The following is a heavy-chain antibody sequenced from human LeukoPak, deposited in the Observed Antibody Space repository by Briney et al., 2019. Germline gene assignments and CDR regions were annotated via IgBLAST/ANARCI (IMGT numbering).Heavy chain of an antibody. V-gene: IGHV4-59*01. CDR1: GGYISSNY. D-gene: IGHD3-10*01. CDR3: ARESRYYGSGSYFMYYFDS. CDR2: IYYTGST. J-gene: IGHJ4*02. Sequence: SETLSLTCTVSGGYISSNYWSWIRQPPGKGLECIGYIYYTGSTNYNPSLKSRVTISVDTSKNQFSLKLSSVTAADTAVYYCARESRYYGSGSYFMYYFDSWGQGTLVTVSS.